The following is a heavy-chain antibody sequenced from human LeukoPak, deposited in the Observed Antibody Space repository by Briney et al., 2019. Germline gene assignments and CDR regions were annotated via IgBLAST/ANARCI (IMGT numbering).Heavy chain of an antibody. J-gene: IGHJ4*02. CDR3: ARGYTGPLYGSGTRTGFDY. D-gene: IGHD3-10*01. Sequence: SVKVSCKASVGTFSSYAISWVRQAPGQGLEWVGGIIPMFGRANYAQKFQGRVTITADESTSTAYIGLSSQSSEDTAVYYCARGYTGPLYGSGTRTGFDYWGQGTLVTVSS. CDR1: VGTFSSYA. V-gene: IGHV1-69*13. CDR2: IIPMFGRA.